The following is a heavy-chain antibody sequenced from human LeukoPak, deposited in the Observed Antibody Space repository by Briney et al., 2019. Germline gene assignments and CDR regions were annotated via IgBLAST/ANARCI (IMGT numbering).Heavy chain of an antibody. CDR3: ARQIASAGTAGFDF. V-gene: IGHV4-31*03. Sequence: SETLSLTCTVSGGSISSGGYYWSWIRQHPGKGLEWIGYIYYSGSTYYNPSLKSRVTISVDTSKNQFSLRLRSVTAADTAVYYCARQIASAGTAGFDFWGQGALVTVSS. CDR1: GGSISSGGYY. D-gene: IGHD6-13*01. J-gene: IGHJ4*02. CDR2: IYYSGST.